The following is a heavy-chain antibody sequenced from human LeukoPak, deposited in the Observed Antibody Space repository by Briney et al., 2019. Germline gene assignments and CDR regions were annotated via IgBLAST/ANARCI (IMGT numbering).Heavy chain of an antibody. CDR1: GFTFSGSA. CDR2: IRSKANSYAT. J-gene: IGHJ4*02. Sequence: GGSLRLSCAASGFTFSGSAMHWVRQASGKGLEWVGRIRSKANSYATAYAVSVKGRFTISRDDSKNTAYLQMNSLKTEDTAVYYCTRQPCTSCPGYWGQGTLVTVSS. D-gene: IGHD2-2*01. V-gene: IGHV3-73*01. CDR3: TRQPCTSCPGY.